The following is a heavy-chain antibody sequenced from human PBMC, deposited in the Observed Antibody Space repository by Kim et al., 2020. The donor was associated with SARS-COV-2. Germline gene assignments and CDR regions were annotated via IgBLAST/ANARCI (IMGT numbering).Heavy chain of an antibody. CDR3: ASNRYYDSSGYSPFDY. Sequence: GGSLRLSCAASGFTFSSYAMSWVRQAPGKGLEWVSAISGSGGSTYYADPVKGRFTISRDNSKNTLYLQMNSLRAEDTAVYYCASNRYYDSSGYSPFDYWGQGTLVTVSS. D-gene: IGHD3-22*01. CDR2: ISGSGGST. CDR1: GFTFSSYA. V-gene: IGHV3-23*01. J-gene: IGHJ4*02.